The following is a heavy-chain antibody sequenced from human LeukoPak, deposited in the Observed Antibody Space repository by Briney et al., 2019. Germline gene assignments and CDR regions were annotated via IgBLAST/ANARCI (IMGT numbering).Heavy chain of an antibody. CDR1: GFTVSSNY. D-gene: IGHD6-19*01. J-gene: IGHJ4*02. CDR3: CGIAVAGIY. Sequence: PGGSLRLSCAASGFTVSSNYMSWVRQAPGKGLEWVSAISGSGGSTYYADSVKGRFTISRDNSKNTLYLQMNSLRAEDTAVYYCCGIAVAGIYWGQGTLVTVSS. V-gene: IGHV3-23*01. CDR2: ISGSGGST.